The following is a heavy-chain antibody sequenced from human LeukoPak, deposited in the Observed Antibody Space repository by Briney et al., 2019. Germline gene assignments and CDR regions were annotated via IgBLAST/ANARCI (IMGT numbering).Heavy chain of an antibody. CDR3: ARLGMARGFQVDY. CDR2: IYYSGNT. D-gene: IGHD5-24*01. J-gene: IGHJ4*02. Sequence: SETLSLTCTVSGGSISSYYWSWIRQPPGKGLEWIGYIYYSGNTNYNPSLKSRVTISVDTSKNQFSLKLSSVTAADTAVYYCARLGMARGFQVDYWGQGTLVTVSS. CDR1: GGSISSYY. V-gene: IGHV4-59*08.